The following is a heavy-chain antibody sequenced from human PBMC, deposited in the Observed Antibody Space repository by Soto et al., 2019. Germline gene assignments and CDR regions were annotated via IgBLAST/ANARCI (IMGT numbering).Heavy chain of an antibody. V-gene: IGHV4-39*01. CDR3: ARQQTTADIDLWFDP. D-gene: IGHD2-2*01. CDR1: GGSISSSRSY. CDR2: IFYSGST. J-gene: IGHJ5*02. Sequence: QLQLQESGPGLVKASETLSLTCNVSGGSISSSRSYWAWIRQPPGKGLEWIANIFYSGSTYYNPSLASRVTVSVDTSKNQFSLKLSSVTAPDTAVYYCARQQTTADIDLWFDPWGQGTLVTVSS.